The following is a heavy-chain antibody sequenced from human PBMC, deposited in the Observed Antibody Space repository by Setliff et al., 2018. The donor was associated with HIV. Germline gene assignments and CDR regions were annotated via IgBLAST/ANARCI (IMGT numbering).Heavy chain of an antibody. CDR2: ISAYNGST. J-gene: IGHJ4*02. CDR3: ARVWDWNYDLGY. Sequence: EASVKVSCKASGYTFTSYGISWVRQAPGQGLEWMGWISAYNGSTNYAQKFRGRVTMTTDTSTSTAYMELRSLKSDDTAVYYCARVWDWNYDLGYWGQGTLVTVSS. V-gene: IGHV1-18*01. CDR1: GYTFTSYG. D-gene: IGHD1-7*01.